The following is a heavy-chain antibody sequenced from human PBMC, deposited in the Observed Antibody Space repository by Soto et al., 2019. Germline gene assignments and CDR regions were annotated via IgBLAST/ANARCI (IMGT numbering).Heavy chain of an antibody. CDR2: IHHSGNT. Sequence: QVQLQESGPGLVKPSETLSLTCTVSRGSISNYYWSWVRQPPGEGLEWIGYIHHSGNTNSNPSLKSRVTMSVDTSKNQLSLRLNSGTAADTATYYCARYFGSGDQYYYYLDVWGKGTTVTVSS. CDR1: RGSISNYY. D-gene: IGHD3-3*01. CDR3: ARYFGSGDQYYYYLDV. J-gene: IGHJ6*03. V-gene: IGHV4-59*08.